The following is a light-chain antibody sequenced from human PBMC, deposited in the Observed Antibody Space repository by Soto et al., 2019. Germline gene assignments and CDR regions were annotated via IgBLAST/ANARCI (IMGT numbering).Light chain of an antibody. CDR3: QQYDTSPRT. CDR2: GAS. Sequence: EVMLTQSPCTLSLSPGERATLSCRASQSVSSNYLAWYQQKSGQAPRLLIYGASNRATGIPDRFSGSGSGTDCTLTIRRLEPEDFAVYYCQQYDTSPRTFGQGTKVEFK. CDR1: QSVSSNY. J-gene: IGKJ1*01. V-gene: IGKV3-20*01.